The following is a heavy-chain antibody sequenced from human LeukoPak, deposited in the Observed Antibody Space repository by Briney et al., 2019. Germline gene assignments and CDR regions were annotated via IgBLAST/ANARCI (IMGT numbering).Heavy chain of an antibody. Sequence: ASVKVSCKAYGYTFTSYAMHWVRQAPGQRLEWMGWINAGNGNTKYSQEFQGRVTITRDTSASTAYMELSSLRSEDMAVYYCARVSDYYDSSGYSHDAFDIWGQGTMVTVSS. CDR1: GYTFTSYA. CDR2: INAGNGNT. J-gene: IGHJ3*02. V-gene: IGHV1-3*03. CDR3: ARVSDYYDSSGYSHDAFDI. D-gene: IGHD3-22*01.